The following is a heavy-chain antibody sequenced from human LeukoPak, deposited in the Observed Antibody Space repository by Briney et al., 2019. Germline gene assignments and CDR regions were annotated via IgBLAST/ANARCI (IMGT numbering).Heavy chain of an antibody. D-gene: IGHD3-10*01. V-gene: IGHV1-2*02. Sequence: ASVKVSCRASGYTFTGYYMHWVRQAPGQGLEWMGWINHNSGGTNYAQKFQGRVTMTRDTSISTAYMELSRLRSDDTAVYYCGRADRKFRGFDYWGQGTLVTVSS. CDR2: INHNSGGT. CDR3: GRADRKFRGFDY. CDR1: GYTFTGYY. J-gene: IGHJ4*02.